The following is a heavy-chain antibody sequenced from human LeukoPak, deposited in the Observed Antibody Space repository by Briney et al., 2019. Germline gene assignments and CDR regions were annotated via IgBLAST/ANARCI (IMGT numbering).Heavy chain of an antibody. CDR3: ASPGGSHNNWFDP. V-gene: IGHV1-2*02. J-gene: IGHJ5*02. Sequence: ASVRVSCKASGYTFTGYYMHWVRQAPGQGLEWMGWINPNSGGTNYAQKFQGRVTMTRDTSISTVYMELSRLRSDDTAVYYCASPGGSHNNWFDPWGQGTLVTVSS. D-gene: IGHD2-15*01. CDR2: INPNSGGT. CDR1: GYTFTGYY.